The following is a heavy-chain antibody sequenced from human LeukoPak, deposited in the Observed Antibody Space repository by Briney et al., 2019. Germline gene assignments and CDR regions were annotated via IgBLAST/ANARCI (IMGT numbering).Heavy chain of an antibody. CDR2: IYSGGST. J-gene: IGHJ3*02. CDR3: ARTMVRGVKFALHDAFDI. Sequence: GGSLRLSCAASGFTVSSNYMSWVRQAPGKGLEWVSVIYSGGSTYYADSVKGRFTISRDNTKNTLYLQMNSLRAEDTAVYYCARTMVRGVKFALHDAFDIWGQGTMVTVSS. V-gene: IGHV3-53*01. D-gene: IGHD3-10*01. CDR1: GFTVSSNY.